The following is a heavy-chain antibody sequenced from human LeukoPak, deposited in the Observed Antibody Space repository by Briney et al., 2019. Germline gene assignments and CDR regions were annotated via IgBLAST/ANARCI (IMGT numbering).Heavy chain of an antibody. CDR1: GGTFSSYA. Sequence: ASVKVSCKASGGTFSSYAISWVRQAPGQGLEWMGFINPSGGSTSYAQKFQGRVTMTRDTSTSTVYMGLSSLRSEDTAVYYCANSGGGSYEDWFDPWGQGTLVTVSS. CDR3: ANSGGGSYEDWFDP. V-gene: IGHV1-46*01. CDR2: INPSGGST. D-gene: IGHD1-26*01. J-gene: IGHJ5*02.